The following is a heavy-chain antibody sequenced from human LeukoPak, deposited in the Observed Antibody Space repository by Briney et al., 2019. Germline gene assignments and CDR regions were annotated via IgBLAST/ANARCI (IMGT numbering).Heavy chain of an antibody. CDR3: ARQVATTVTTDYYYYGMDV. Sequence: GESLKISCKGSGYSFTSYWIGWVRQMPGKGLEWMGIIYPGGSDTRYSPSFQGQVTISADKSISTAYLQWSSLKASDTAMYYCARQVATTVTTDYYYYGMDVWGQGTTVTVSS. CDR1: GYSFTSYW. V-gene: IGHV5-51*01. CDR2: IYPGGSDT. D-gene: IGHD4-4*01. J-gene: IGHJ6*02.